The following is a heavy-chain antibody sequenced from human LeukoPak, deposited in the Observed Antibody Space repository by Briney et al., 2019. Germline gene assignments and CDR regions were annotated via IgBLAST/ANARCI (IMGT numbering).Heavy chain of an antibody. CDR3: ARVLLYDFWSGYYVSQPGYYFDY. CDR1: GFTVSSNY. Sequence: GGSLRLSCAASGFTVSSNYMSWVRQAPGKGLEWVSVIYSGGSTYYADSVKGRFTISRDNSKNTLYLQMNSLGAEDTAVYYCARVLLYDFWSGYYVSQPGYYFDYWGQGTLVTVSS. V-gene: IGHV3-66*01. CDR2: IYSGGST. D-gene: IGHD3-3*01. J-gene: IGHJ4*02.